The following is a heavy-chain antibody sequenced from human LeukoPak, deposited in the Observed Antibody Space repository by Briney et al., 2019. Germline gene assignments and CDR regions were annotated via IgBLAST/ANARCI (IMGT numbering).Heavy chain of an antibody. Sequence: GGSLRLSCAASGFTFSSYAMSWVRQAPGKGLEWVSAISGSGGSTYYADSVKGRFTISRDNSKNTLYLQMNSLRAEDTAVYYCVKGGEDFWSGYSDYWGQGTLVTVSS. CDR3: VKGGEDFWSGYSDY. J-gene: IGHJ4*02. V-gene: IGHV3-23*01. D-gene: IGHD3-3*01. CDR2: ISGSGGST. CDR1: GFTFSSYA.